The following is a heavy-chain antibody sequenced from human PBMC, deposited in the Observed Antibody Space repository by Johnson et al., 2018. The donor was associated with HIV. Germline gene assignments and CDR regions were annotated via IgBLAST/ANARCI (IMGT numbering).Heavy chain of an antibody. V-gene: IGHV3-7*02. Sequence: VQLVESGGGLVQPGGSLRLSCAASGFTFSTYWMNWVRQAPGKGLEWLANINQDGSAKYSVDSLKGRFTISRDNVKNSLYLQMNSLRVEDTAVYFCARGPIADDAFDIWGQGTMVTVSS. J-gene: IGHJ3*02. CDR3: ARGPIADDAFDI. D-gene: IGHD3-16*02. CDR1: GFTFSTYW. CDR2: INQDGSAK.